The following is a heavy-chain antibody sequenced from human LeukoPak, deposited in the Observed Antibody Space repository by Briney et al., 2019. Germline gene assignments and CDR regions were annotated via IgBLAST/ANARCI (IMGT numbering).Heavy chain of an antibody. V-gene: IGHV3-7*01. J-gene: IGHJ4*02. CDR3: ARARLNIFGIVGATGSYYFDY. CDR2: IKQDGSEK. CDR1: GFTFSSYW. Sequence: GGSLRLSCAASGFTFSSYWMSWVRQAPGKGLEWVANIKQDGSEKYYVDSVKGRFTISRDNAKNSLYLQMNSLRAEDTAVYYCARARLNIFGIVGATGSYYFDYWGQGTLVTVSS. D-gene: IGHD1-26*01.